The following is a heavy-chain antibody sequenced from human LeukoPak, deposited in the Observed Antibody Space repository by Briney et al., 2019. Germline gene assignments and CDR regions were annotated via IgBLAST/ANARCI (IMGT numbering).Heavy chain of an antibody. D-gene: IGHD2-21*01. CDR1: GGSISSYY. CDR2: IYTSGST. J-gene: IGHJ3*02. V-gene: IGHV4-4*07. CDR3: ARDSRCGGDCYTDAFDI. Sequence: PSETLSLTCTVSGGSISSYYWSWIRQPAGKGLEWIGRIYTSGSTNYNPSLKSRVTMSEDTSKNQFSLKLSSVTAADTAVYYCARDSRCGGDCYTDAFDIWGQGTMVTVSS.